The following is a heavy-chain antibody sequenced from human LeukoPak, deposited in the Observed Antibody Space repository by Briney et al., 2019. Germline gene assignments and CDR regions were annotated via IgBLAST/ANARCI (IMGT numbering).Heavy chain of an antibody. CDR2: IKQDGSEK. J-gene: IGHJ6*02. Sequence: GFLRLSCAASGFTFSSYWMSWVRQAPGKGLEWVANIKQDGSEKYYVDSVKGRFTISRDNAKNSLYLQMNSLRAEDTGVYYCARASWYYGMDVWGQGTTVTVSS. CDR3: ARASWYYGMDV. V-gene: IGHV3-7*03. CDR1: GFTFSSYW.